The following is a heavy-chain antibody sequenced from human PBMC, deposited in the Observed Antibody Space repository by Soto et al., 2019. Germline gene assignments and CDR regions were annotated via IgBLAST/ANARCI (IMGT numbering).Heavy chain of an antibody. J-gene: IGHJ4*02. V-gene: IGHV4-59*08. CDR2: IYYTGST. CDR3: ASMGGDS. Sequence: QVQLQESGPGLVKPSETLSLTCTVSGGSISSYYWSWIRQPPGKGLEWIGYIYYTGSTNYNPSLTRRLTIPVDPSNNQFSLKLSSVTAADTAVYYCASMGGDSWGQRTLVTVSS. CDR1: GGSISSYY. D-gene: IGHD3-10*01.